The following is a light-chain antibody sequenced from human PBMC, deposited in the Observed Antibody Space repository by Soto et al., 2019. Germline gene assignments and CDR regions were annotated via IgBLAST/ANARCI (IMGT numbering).Light chain of an antibody. J-gene: IGKJ4*01. CDR1: QSISRNY. V-gene: IGKV3D-20*02. CDR2: SAS. Sequence: EIVLTQSPGTLSFSPGERATLSCRASQSISRNYLAWYQQKPGQAPRLLIYSASSRATGIPDRFSGSGSGTDFTLTISSLEPEDFGVYYCQQRSNWPPVTFGGGTKVEIK. CDR3: QQRSNWPPVT.